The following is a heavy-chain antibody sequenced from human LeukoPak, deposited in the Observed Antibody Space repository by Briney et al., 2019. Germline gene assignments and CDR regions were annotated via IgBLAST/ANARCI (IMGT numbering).Heavy chain of an antibody. CDR2: IYYGGST. Sequence: SETLSLTSTVSGGSMTNYYWTWIRQPPGKGLEWIGYIYYGGSTHYNPSLKSRVTISVDTSKSQFSLELSSVTAADTAVYYCARPNSYYVGNNAFDIWGQGTMVTVSS. J-gene: IGHJ3*02. CDR3: ARPNSYYVGNNAFDI. V-gene: IGHV4-59*01. D-gene: IGHD4-11*01. CDR1: GGSMTNYY.